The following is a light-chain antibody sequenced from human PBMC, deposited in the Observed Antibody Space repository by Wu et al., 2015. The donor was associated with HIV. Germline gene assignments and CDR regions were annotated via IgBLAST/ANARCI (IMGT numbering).Light chain of an antibody. V-gene: IGKV3-20*01. CDR2: DAS. J-gene: IGKJ1*01. CDR1: QSVSGT. Sequence: EIVLTQSPATLSFSTGETATLSCRASQSVSGTLAWYQQKPGQAPRLLIYDASNRATGIPDRFSGSGSGTDFTLTISRLEPEDFAVYYCQQYGSSPRTFGQGTKVEIK. CDR3: QQYGSSPRT.